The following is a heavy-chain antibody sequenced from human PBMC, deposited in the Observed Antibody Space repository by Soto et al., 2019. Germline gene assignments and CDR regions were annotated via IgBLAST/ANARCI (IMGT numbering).Heavy chain of an antibody. CDR3: ARDDFGDYRHFDY. V-gene: IGHV1-3*04. CDR2: NGTGDGTT. CDR1: GYTFTSYG. J-gene: IGHJ4*02. Sequence: QVQLVQSGAEVKKPGASVKVSCKASGYTFTSYGFHWVRQAPGQGLEWMGWNGTGDGTTKYSQTFQDRVTFTRDTSANKAYMELSSLRSEDTAVYYCARDDFGDYRHFDYWGQGTLVTVSS. D-gene: IGHD4-17*01.